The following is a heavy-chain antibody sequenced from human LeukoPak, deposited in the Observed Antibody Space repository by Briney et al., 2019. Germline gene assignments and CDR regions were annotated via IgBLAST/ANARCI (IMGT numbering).Heavy chain of an antibody. J-gene: IGHJ4*02. V-gene: IGHV4-4*07. CDR2: IYTSGST. CDR3: ARQTYDSSGYYYTDY. CDR1: GGSISSYY. Sequence: KSSETLSLTCTVSGGSISSYYWSWIRQPAGKGLEWIGRIYTSGSTNYNPSLKSRVTMSVDTSKNQFSLKLSSVTAADTAVYYCARQTYDSSGYYYTDYWGQGTLVTVSS. D-gene: IGHD3-22*01.